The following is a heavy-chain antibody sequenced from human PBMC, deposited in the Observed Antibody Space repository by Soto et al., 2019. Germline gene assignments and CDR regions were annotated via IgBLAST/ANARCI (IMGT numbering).Heavy chain of an antibody. V-gene: IGHV4-31*03. J-gene: IGHJ3*02. CDR3: ASGINYYDSSGYYAWGAFDI. Sequence: LSLTCTVSGGSISSGGYYWSWIRQHPGKGLEWIGYIYYSGSTYYNPSLKSRVTISVDTSKKQFSLKLSSVTAADTAVYYCASGINYYDSSGYYAWGAFDIWGQGTMVTVSS. CDR1: GGSISSGGYY. D-gene: IGHD3-22*01. CDR2: IYYSGST.